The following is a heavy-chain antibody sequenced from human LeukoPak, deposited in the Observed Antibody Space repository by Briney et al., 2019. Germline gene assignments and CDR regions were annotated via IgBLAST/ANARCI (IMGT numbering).Heavy chain of an antibody. D-gene: IGHD2-2*01. CDR2: INPNSGGT. CDR1: GYTFTGYY. CDR3: ARDPGYCSSTSCERSFDY. V-gene: IGHV1-2*02. Sequence: ASVKVSCKASGYTFTGYYMHWVRQAPGQGLEWMGWINPNSGGTNYAQKFQGRVTMTRDTSISTAYMELSRLRSDDTAVYYCARDPGYCSSTSCERSFDYWGQGTLVTVSS. J-gene: IGHJ4*02.